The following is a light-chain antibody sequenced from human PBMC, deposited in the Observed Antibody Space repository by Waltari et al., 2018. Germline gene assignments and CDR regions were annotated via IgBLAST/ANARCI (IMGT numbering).Light chain of an antibody. CDR3: QQYYSYAEVT. J-gene: IGKJ3*01. V-gene: IGKV1-5*03. CDR1: QSVASW. Sequence: DIQMTQSPSTLSAYVGDRVTISCRASQSVASWLAWYQQKPGKAPKLLIYKTSNLERGVPSRFGGSGSATEFTLTISSLQPDDSATYYCQQYYSYAEVTFAPGTKVDVK. CDR2: KTS.